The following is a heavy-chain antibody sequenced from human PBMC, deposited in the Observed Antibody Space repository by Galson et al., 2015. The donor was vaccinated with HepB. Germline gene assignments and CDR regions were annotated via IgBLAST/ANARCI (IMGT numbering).Heavy chain of an antibody. V-gene: IGHV4-34*01. D-gene: IGHD1-26*01. J-gene: IGHJ6*02. CDR3: ARVGGSYYVSYYGMDV. Sequence: SETLSLTCAVYGGSFSGYYWSWIRQPPGKGLEWIGEINHSGSTNYNPSLKSRVTISVDTSKNQFSLKLSSVTAADTAVYYCARVGGSYYVSYYGMDVWGQGTTVTVSS. CDR1: GGSFSGYY. CDR2: INHSGST.